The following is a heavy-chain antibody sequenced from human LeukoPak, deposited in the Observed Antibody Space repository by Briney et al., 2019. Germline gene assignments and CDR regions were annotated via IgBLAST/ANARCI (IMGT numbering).Heavy chain of an antibody. Sequence: PLASVKVSCKASGYTFIGYYMHWVRQAPGQGLEWMGWINPNSGDTNYAQKFQGRVTMTRDTSITTAYMELSRLRSDDTAVYYCAKGAYYFASGSYYWGYNWFDPWGQGTLVTVSS. CDR1: GYTFIGYY. CDR2: INPNSGDT. D-gene: IGHD3-10*01. CDR3: AKGAYYFASGSYYWGYNWFDP. J-gene: IGHJ5*02. V-gene: IGHV1-2*02.